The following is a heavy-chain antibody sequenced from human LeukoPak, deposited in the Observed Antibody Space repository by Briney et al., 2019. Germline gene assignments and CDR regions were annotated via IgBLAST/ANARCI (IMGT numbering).Heavy chain of an antibody. Sequence: GGSLRLSCAASGFTFSSYSMNWVRQAPGKGLEWVSYISSSSSTIYYADSVKGRFTISRDNAKNSLYLQMNSLGAEDTAVYYCARSLGSYYYYYYMDVWGKGTTVTVPS. V-gene: IGHV3-48*01. CDR3: ARSLGSYYYYYYMDV. J-gene: IGHJ6*03. CDR1: GFTFSSYS. CDR2: ISSSSSTI. D-gene: IGHD7-27*01.